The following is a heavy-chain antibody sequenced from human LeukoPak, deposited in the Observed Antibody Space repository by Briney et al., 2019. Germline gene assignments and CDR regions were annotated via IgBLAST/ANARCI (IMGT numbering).Heavy chain of an antibody. J-gene: IGHJ4*02. V-gene: IGHV4-59*11. Sequence: SETLSLTCTVSGDSITNHYWHWIRQPPGKGLEWIGYVYDSAITNYNPSLKSRVTISGDMSKNQLSLKLSSVTAADTAVYYCARSPADSRIVGATFEFDYWGQGTLVTVSS. CDR1: GDSITNHY. CDR3: ARSPADSRIVGATFEFDY. CDR2: VYDSAIT. D-gene: IGHD1-26*01.